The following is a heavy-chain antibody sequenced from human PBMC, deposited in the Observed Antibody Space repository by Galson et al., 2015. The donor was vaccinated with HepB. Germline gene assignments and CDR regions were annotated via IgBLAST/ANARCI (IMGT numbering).Heavy chain of an antibody. CDR2: IIPIFGTA. J-gene: IGHJ6*02. CDR3: AGFRGYCSGGSCYSAGVYYYYYGMDV. D-gene: IGHD2-15*01. V-gene: IGHV1-69*13. Sequence: SVKVSCKASGGTFSSYAISWVRQAPGQGLEWMGGIIPIFGTANYAQKFQGRVTITADESTSTAYMELSSLRSEDTAVYYCAGFRGYCSGGSCYSAGVYYYYYGMDVWGQGTTVTVSS. CDR1: GGTFSSYA.